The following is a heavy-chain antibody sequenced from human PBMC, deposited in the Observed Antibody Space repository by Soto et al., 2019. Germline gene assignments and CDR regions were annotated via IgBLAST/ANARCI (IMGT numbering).Heavy chain of an antibody. CDR1: GFAFSTYA. D-gene: IGHD6-13*01. J-gene: IGHJ6*02. Sequence: GGSLRLSLAGPGFAFSTYAMTWVRQAPGKGLEWVSVISGSGGSSYYADSVKGRFTISRDNSKNTLFLQMNGLRAEDTAVYYCAKVTKRAAAGRYEYYKYGMDVWGQGTTVTVSS. CDR2: ISGSGGSS. CDR3: AKVTKRAAAGRYEYYKYGMDV. V-gene: IGHV3-23*01.